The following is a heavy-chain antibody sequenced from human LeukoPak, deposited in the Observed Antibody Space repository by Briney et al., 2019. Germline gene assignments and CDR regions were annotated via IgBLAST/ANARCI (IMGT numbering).Heavy chain of an antibody. D-gene: IGHD2-15*01. CDR2: ISSSSSYT. CDR3: ARSRDCSGGSCYVDAFDI. V-gene: IGHV3-11*06. CDR1: GFTFSDYY. Sequence: GGSLRLSYAASGFTFSDYYMSWIRQAPGKGLEWVSYISSSSSYTNYADSVKGRFTISRDNAKNSLYLQMNSLRAEDTAVYYCARSRDCSGGSCYVDAFDIWGQGTMVTVSS. J-gene: IGHJ3*02.